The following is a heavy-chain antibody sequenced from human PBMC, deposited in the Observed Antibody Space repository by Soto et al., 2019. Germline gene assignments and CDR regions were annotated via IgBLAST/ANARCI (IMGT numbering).Heavy chain of an antibody. Sequence: EVRLLESGGGLVQPGGSLRLSCEASGFMFDSYAMSWVRRAPGKGLEWVSAISASGGDTYYSDSARGRFTISRDNSKNMQSLKMNGVRVEDTAVYYCTTNGVCGRGSCYWHFDSGGQGILFPVSS. CDR3: TTNGVCGRGSCYWHFDS. CDR2: ISASGGDT. J-gene: IGHJ4*02. CDR1: GFMFDSYA. V-gene: IGHV3-23*01. D-gene: IGHD2-15*01.